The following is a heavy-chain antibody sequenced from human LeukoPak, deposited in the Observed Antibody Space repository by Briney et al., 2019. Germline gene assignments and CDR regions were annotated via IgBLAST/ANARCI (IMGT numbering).Heavy chain of an antibody. J-gene: IGHJ4*02. D-gene: IGHD3-22*01. CDR2: ISSNGGST. Sequence: GGSLRLSCAASGFTFSSYAMHWVRQAPGKGLEYVSAISSNGGSTYYANSVKGRFTISRDNSKNTLYLQMGSLRAEDMAVYYCARVRYYYDSSGYRDYWGQGTLVTVSS. CDR1: GFTFSSYA. CDR3: ARVRYYYDSSGYRDY. V-gene: IGHV3-64*01.